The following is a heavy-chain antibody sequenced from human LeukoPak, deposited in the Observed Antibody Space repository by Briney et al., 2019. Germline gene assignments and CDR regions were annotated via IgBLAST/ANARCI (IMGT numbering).Heavy chain of an antibody. D-gene: IGHD2-2*01. J-gene: IGHJ4*02. CDR3: AILGPLGVPAAQGY. CDR1: GYSFTIYW. Sequence: ASVKVSCTGSGYSFTIYWIGWVRQMPGKGLEWMGIIYPGDSDTRYSLSFQGQVTISADKSISTAYLQWSSLKASDTAMYYCAILGPLGVPAAQGYWGQGTLVTVSS. CDR2: IYPGDSDT. V-gene: IGHV5-51*01.